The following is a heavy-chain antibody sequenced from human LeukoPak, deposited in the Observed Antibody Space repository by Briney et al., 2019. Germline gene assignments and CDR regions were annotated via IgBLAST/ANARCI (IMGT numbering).Heavy chain of an antibody. J-gene: IGHJ5*02. CDR2: ISAYNGNT. CDR3: ARASQWPWYLTANWFDP. D-gene: IGHD6-19*01. Sequence: ASVKVSCKASGYTFTSYGISWVRQAPGQGLEWMGWISAYNGNTNYAQKLQGRVTMTTDTSTSTAYMELRSLRSDDTAVYYCARASQWPWYLTANWFDPWGQGTLVTVSS. CDR1: GYTFTSYG. V-gene: IGHV1-18*01.